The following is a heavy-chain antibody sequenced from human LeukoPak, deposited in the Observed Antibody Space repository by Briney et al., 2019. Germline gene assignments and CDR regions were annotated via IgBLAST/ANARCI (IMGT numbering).Heavy chain of an antibody. D-gene: IGHD1-1*01. CDR1: GFTFSSYS. CDR2: ISSSSSYI. CDR3: ARDRLLEDRDYNSNYYMDV. V-gene: IGHV3-21*01. J-gene: IGHJ6*03. Sequence: PGGSLRLSCAASGFTFSSYSMNWVRQAPGKGLEWVSSISSSSSYIYYADSVRGRFTISRDNAKNSLSLQMNSLRAEDTAVYYCARDRLLEDRDYNSNYYMDVWGIGTTVTVSS.